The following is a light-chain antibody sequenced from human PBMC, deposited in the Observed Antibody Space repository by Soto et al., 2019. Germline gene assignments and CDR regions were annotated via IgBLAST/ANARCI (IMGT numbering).Light chain of an antibody. CDR1: QSVSSN. CDR3: QQYNNWPFT. J-gene: IGKJ3*01. CDR2: GAS. Sequence: EIVMTQSPATLSVSPGERATLSCRASQSVSSNLAWYQQKPGQAPRLLIYGASTRATDIPARFSGSGSGTEFTLTISSLKSEDFAVYYCQQYNNWPFTFGPGTKVDIK. V-gene: IGKV3-15*01.